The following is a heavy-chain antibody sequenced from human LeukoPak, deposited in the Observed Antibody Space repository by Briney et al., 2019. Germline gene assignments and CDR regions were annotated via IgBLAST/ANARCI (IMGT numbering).Heavy chain of an antibody. Sequence: GGSLRLSCAASGFAFGTYAMTWVRQAPGKGLVWVSRIKSDGKTNYADSVKGRFTISRDNAKNTVSLQMDSLRAEDTGVYYCARAPSEVGGYYPEYFRHWGQGTLVTVSS. CDR3: ARAPSEVGGYYPEYFRH. J-gene: IGHJ1*01. CDR2: IKSDGKT. CDR1: GFAFGTYA. D-gene: IGHD3-22*01. V-gene: IGHV3-74*01.